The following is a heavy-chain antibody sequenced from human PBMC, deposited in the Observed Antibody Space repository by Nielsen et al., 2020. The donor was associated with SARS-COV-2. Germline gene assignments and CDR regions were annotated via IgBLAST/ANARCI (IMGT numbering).Heavy chain of an antibody. D-gene: IGHD6-13*01. V-gene: IGHV3-30-3*01. CDR2: ISYDGSNK. CDR1: GFTFSSYA. Sequence: LSLTCAASGFTFSSYAMHWVRQAPGKGLEWVAVISYDGSNKYYADSVKGRFTISRDNSKNTLYLQMNSLRAEDTAVYYCARELGIAAAEPVDYWGQGTLVTVSS. J-gene: IGHJ4*02. CDR3: ARELGIAAAEPVDY.